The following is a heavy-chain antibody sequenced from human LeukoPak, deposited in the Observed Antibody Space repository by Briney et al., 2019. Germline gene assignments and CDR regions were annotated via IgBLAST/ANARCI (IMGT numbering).Heavy chain of an antibody. V-gene: IGHV1-2*02. CDR1: GYTFTGYS. D-gene: IGHD5-12*01. CDR3: AKKVRGPSHPLDY. CDR2: INPENGDT. J-gene: IGHJ4*02. Sequence: ASVTVSCKASGYTFTGYSIHWVRQAPGQGLEWMGWINPENGDTGYAHKFQGRVTMTRDTSISTAYMELSSLRSDDTAVYYCAKKVRGPSHPLDYWGQGTLVTVSS.